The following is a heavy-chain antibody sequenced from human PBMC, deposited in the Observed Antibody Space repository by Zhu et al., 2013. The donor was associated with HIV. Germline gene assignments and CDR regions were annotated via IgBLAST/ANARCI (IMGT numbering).Heavy chain of an antibody. CDR2: IIPMLGSA. V-gene: IGHV1-69*06. J-gene: IGHJ4*02. CDR3: ARDGARAATLYVFEE. CDR1: GGTLSSYA. Sequence: QVQLVQSGAEVKKPGSSVKVSCKASGGTLSSYAISWVRQAPGQGLEWIGGIIPMLGSANYAQQFMGRVTITLDKSTNTAYMELRTLRLEDTAVYYCARDGARAATLYVFEEWGQGTLVTVSS. D-gene: IGHD2-8*01.